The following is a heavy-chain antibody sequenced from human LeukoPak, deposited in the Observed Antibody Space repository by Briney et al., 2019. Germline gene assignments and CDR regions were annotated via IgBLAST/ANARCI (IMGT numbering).Heavy chain of an antibody. CDR2: INPNSGGT. Sequence: GASVKVSCKSSGYTFSGYFIHWVRQAPGQGLEWMGWINPNSGGTTYAQKFQGRVTLTRDTSINTAYMDLTRLRSDGTAMYWCASGIYGLGSYLDAVDIWGQGTMVLVSS. D-gene: IGHD3-10*01. V-gene: IGHV1-2*02. J-gene: IGHJ3*02. CDR1: GYTFSGYF. CDR3: ASGIYGLGSYLDAVDI.